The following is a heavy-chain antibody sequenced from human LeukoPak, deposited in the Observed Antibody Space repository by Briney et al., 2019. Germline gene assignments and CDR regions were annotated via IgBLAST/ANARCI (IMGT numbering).Heavy chain of an antibody. CDR3: AREEGYSGSYKSGAPNDY. J-gene: IGHJ4*02. V-gene: IGHV3-11*01. CDR2: ISSSGSTI. D-gene: IGHD1-26*01. Sequence: KPGGSLRLSCAASGFTFSDYYMSWIRQAPGKGLEWVSYISSSGSTIYYADSVKGRFTISRDNAKNSLYLQMNSLRAEDTAVYYCAREEGYSGSYKSGAPNDYWGQGTLVTVSS. CDR1: GFTFSDYY.